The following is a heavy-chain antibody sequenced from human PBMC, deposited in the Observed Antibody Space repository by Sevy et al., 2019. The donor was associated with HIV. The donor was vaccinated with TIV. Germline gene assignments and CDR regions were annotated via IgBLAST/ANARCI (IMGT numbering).Heavy chain of an antibody. V-gene: IGHV1-18*04. D-gene: IGHD4-17*01. CDR1: GYTFTSYG. CDR2: INTYNGNR. Sequence: ASVKVSCKASGYTFTSYGITWVRQAPGQGLEWMGWINTYNGNRNSAQKFQDRVTMTTDTSTNTAYMELRSLGPDDTAVYFCSRRGTVTTSDYWGQGTLVTVSS. J-gene: IGHJ4*02. CDR3: SRRGTVTTSDY.